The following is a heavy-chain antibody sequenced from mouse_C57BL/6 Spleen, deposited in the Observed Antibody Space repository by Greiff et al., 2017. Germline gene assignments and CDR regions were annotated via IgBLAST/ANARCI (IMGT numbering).Heavy chain of an antibody. V-gene: IGHV1-82*01. CDR1: GYAFSSSW. CDR2: IYPGDGDT. D-gene: IGHD2-2*01. CDR3: ARSVTTVYCFDY. J-gene: IGHJ2*01. Sequence: VQLQQSGPELVKPGASVKISCKASGYAFSSSWMNWVKQRPGQGLEWIGRIYPGDGDTNYNGKFKGKATLTADKSSSTAYMQLSSLTSEDSAIYFCARSVTTVYCFDYWVQGTTLTVSS.